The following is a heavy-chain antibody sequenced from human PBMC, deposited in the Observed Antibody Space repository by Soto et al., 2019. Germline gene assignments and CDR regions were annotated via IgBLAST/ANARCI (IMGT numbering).Heavy chain of an antibody. D-gene: IGHD4-17*01. V-gene: IGHV1-69*02. CDR2: IIPILGIA. J-gene: IGHJ5*02. CDR3: ARAREMTIYWFDP. Sequence: QVQLVQSGAEVKKPGSSVKVSCKASGGTFSSYTISWVRQAPGQGLEWMGRIIPILGIANYAQKFQGRVTITADKSTSTAYMELSSLRSEDTAVYYCARAREMTIYWFDPWGQGTLVTVSS. CDR1: GGTFSSYT.